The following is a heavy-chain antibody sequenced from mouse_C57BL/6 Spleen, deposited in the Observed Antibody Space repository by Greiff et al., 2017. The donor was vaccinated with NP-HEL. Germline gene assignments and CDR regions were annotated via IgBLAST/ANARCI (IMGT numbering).Heavy chain of an antibody. CDR3: ATTGAGTVIWYFDV. D-gene: IGHD4-1*01. CDR2: MWGDGST. Sequence: VQGVESGPGLVAPSQSLSITCTVSGFSLTSYGVSWVRQPPGKGLEWLGVMWGDGSTNYHSALISRLSISKDNSKSQVFLKLNSLQTDDTATYYGATTGAGTVIWYFDVWGTGTTVTVSS. CDR1: GFSLTSYG. V-gene: IGHV2-3*01. J-gene: IGHJ1*03.